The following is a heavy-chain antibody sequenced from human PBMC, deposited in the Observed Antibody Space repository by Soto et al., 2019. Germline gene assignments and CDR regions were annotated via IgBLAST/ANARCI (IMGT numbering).Heavy chain of an antibody. D-gene: IGHD1-26*01. V-gene: IGHV3-72*01. CDR3: ARVGSGTYHFDY. CDR1: GFTFSDHY. CDR2: TRNKANSYTT. Sequence: PGGSLRLSCAASGFTFSDHYMDWDRQAPGKGLEWVGRTRNKANSYTTEYAASVKGRFTISRDESKNSLNLQMNSLKTEDTAVYYCARVGSGTYHFDYWGQGTLVTVSS. J-gene: IGHJ4*02.